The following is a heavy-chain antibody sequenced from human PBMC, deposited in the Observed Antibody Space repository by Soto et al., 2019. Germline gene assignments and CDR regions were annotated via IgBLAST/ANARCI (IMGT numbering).Heavy chain of an antibody. V-gene: IGHV4-4*02. CDR1: GGSISSSNW. CDR3: AKAGPAAPLDS. D-gene: IGHD2-2*01. J-gene: IGHJ4*02. CDR2: IYHSGST. Sequence: QVQLQESGPGLVKPSGTLSLTCAVSGGSISSSNWWSWVRQPPGKGLEWIGEIYHSGSTNYNPSLESRVTISVDKSKHQFSRKLSSVTAAETAVYYCAKAGPAAPLDSWGQGTLVTVSS.